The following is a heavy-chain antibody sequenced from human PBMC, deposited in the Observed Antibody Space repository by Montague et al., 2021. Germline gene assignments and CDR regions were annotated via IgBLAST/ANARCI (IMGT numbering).Heavy chain of an antibody. J-gene: IGHJ4*02. Sequence: SETLSLTCGVYGGSLSKYYWTWIRQSPGKGLEWIGDVRHIGSTNYNPSLKSRVTMSVDKSKNQFSLKLRSVTAADTAVYYCASDRGPFDYWGQGTVVTVSS. V-gene: IGHV4-34*01. CDR1: GGSLSKYY. CDR3: ASDRGPFDY. D-gene: IGHD3-10*01. CDR2: VRHIGST.